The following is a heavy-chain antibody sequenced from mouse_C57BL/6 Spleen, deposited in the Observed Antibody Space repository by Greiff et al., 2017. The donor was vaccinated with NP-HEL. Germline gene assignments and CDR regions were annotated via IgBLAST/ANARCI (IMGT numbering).Heavy chain of an antibody. V-gene: IGHV1-85*01. CDR2: IYPRDGST. J-gene: IGHJ2*01. Sequence: VKLVESGPELVKPGASVKLSCKASGYTFTSYDINWVKQRPGQGLEWIGWIYPRDGSTKYNEKFKGKATLTVDTSSSTAYMELHSLTSEDSAVYFCARAGGNWALDYWGQGTTLTVSS. CDR3: ARAGGNWALDY. D-gene: IGHD4-1*01. CDR1: GYTFTSYD.